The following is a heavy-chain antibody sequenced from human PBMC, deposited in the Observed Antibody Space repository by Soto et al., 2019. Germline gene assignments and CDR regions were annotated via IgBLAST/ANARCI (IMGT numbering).Heavy chain of an antibody. CDR2: FDPEDGET. CDR1: GYALTALS. CDR3: ATGLSSGLAGVWFDP. V-gene: IGHV1-24*01. J-gene: IGHJ5*02. Sequence: QVPLVQSGAEVKKPGASVKVSCKVSGYALTALSMHWVRQAPGKGLAWMGGFDPEDGETIYAQKFQGRVTMTGDTSTDTAYMELSSLRSEDTAVYYCATGLSSGLAGVWFDPWGQGTLVTVSS. D-gene: IGHD6-25*01.